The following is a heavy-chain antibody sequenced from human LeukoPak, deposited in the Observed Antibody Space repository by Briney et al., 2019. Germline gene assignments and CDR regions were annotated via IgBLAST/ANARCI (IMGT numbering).Heavy chain of an antibody. Sequence: SETLSLTCTVSGGSISSYYWSWIRQPPGKGLEWIGYIYYSGSTKYNPSLRSRVTISADTSKNQFSLKLSSVTAADTAVYYCERHIIQAPDFDYWGRGTLVTVSS. CDR2: IYYSGST. J-gene: IGHJ4*02. D-gene: IGHD3-10*01. CDR3: ERHIIQAPDFDY. CDR1: GGSISSYY. V-gene: IGHV4-59*08.